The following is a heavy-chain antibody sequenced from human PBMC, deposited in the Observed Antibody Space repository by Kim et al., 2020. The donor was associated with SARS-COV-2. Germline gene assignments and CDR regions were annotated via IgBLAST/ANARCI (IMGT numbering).Heavy chain of an antibody. J-gene: IGHJ3*02. CDR2: ISYDGRNK. V-gene: IGHV3-30*04. CDR1: GFTFSSYA. Sequence: GGSLRLSCAASGFTFSSYAMHWVRQAPGKGLEWVAVISYDGRNKYYADSVKGRFTISRDNSKNTLYLQMNSLRAEDTAVYYCAREFSTGSSWYWDAFDIWGHGTMVTVSS. CDR3: AREFSTGSSWYWDAFDI. D-gene: IGHD6-13*01.